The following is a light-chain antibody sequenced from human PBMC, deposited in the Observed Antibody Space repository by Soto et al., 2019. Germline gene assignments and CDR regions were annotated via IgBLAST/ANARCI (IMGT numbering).Light chain of an antibody. V-gene: IGKV3-20*01. CDR2: GAS. Sequence: EIVLTQSPGTLSLSPGEGATLSCRASQSINSFLAWYQQRRGQAPRLLIHGASNRATGIPDRFSGSGSGPDFTLTIRRLEPEDFAVYYCQQYGGSPRTFGQGTKVEVK. CDR1: QSINSF. CDR3: QQYGGSPRT. J-gene: IGKJ1*01.